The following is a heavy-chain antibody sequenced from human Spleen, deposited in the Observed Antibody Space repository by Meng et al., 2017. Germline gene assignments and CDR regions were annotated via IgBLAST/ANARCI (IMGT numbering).Heavy chain of an antibody. CDR3: ARDVAGRGGY. CDR2: FRATETF. CDR1: GGSIGSGSHY. Sequence: SETLSLTCTVSGGSIGSGSHYWNWVRQPAGKGLEFIGRFRATETFDYNPSLKSRVTISLDTSKNQFSLTLTSVTAADTAVYYCARDVAGRGGYWGQGTLVTVSS. J-gene: IGHJ4*02. V-gene: IGHV4-61*02. D-gene: IGHD2-15*01.